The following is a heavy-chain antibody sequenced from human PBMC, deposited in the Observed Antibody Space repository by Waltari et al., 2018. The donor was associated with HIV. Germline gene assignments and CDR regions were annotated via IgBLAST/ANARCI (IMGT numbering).Heavy chain of an antibody. V-gene: IGHV3-9*01. D-gene: IGHD6-25*01. CDR3: VKDRGSTTAAAGH. J-gene: IGHJ4*02. Sequence: EEHLVESGGCLVQPGPSLTPSRSASGFSLADSPMHWVRQAPGKGLDWVAGIRRIGDHTGYADSVVGRFSIYRDHGKNTLYLQMNSLRREDTALYYCVKDRGSTTAAAGHWGQGILVAVSS. CDR1: GFSLADSP. CDR2: IRRIGDHT.